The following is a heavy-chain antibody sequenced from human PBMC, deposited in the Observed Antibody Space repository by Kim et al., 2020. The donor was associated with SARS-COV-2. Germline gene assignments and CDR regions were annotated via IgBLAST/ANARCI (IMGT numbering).Heavy chain of an antibody. CDR3: ATLVGNDY. J-gene: IGHJ4*02. V-gene: IGHV3-11*04. Sequence: GGSLRLSCAASGFTFSGHYMSWIRQAPGKGLEWVAHISCSGSTIYYADSVKGRFTISRDNAKNSLYLQMNSLRAEDTAVYYCATLVGNDYWGQGTLVTVSS. CDR1: GFTFSGHY. D-gene: IGHD2-2*01. CDR2: ISCSGSTI.